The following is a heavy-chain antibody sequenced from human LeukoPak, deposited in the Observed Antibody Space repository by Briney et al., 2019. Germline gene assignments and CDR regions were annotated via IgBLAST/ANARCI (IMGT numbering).Heavy chain of an antibody. CDR2: IIPILGTS. D-gene: IGHD6-13*01. J-gene: IGHJ3*02. Sequence: SVTVSCKTSGGTFSNYAISWVRQAPGQGLEWVGGIIPILGTSNSAEKFQGRLTVTTDEFTGTAYMELSTLRSEDTAVYYCATDLADATYGFDIWGQGTMVTVSS. CDR1: GGTFSNYA. CDR3: ATDLADATYGFDI. V-gene: IGHV1-69*05.